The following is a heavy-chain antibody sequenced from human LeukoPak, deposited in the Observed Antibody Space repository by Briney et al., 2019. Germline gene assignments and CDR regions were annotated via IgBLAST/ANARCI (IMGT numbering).Heavy chain of an antibody. J-gene: IGHJ4*02. Sequence: GGSMRLSCAASGFTFDDYAMHWVRQAPGKGLEWVSGISWNSGSIGYADSVKGRFTISRDNAKNSLYLQMNSLRAEDMALYYCARERYYYDSSGSYYFDYWGQGTLVTVSS. D-gene: IGHD3-22*01. CDR2: ISWNSGSI. CDR1: GFTFDDYA. CDR3: ARERYYYDSSGSYYFDY. V-gene: IGHV3-9*03.